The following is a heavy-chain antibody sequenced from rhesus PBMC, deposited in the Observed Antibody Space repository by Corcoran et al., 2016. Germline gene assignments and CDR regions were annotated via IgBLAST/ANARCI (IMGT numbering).Heavy chain of an antibody. CDR2: ISYSGST. CDR1: GSSISSGYV. CDR3: ASHSGSWNLVGLDS. Sequence: QLQLQESGPGLVKPSETLSLTCAVSGSSISSGYVWSWSRRPPGKGLGGMGYISYSGSTSYNPSLKSRVTISRATPNNQCPLKLSSGPAAATAVDYWASHSGSWNLVGLDSWGQGVFVTVSS. D-gene: IGHD6-25*01. V-gene: IGHV4-122*02. J-gene: IGHJ6*01.